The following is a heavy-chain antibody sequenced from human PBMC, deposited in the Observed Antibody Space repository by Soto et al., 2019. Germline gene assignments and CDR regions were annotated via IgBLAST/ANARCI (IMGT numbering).Heavy chain of an antibody. J-gene: IGHJ5*02. D-gene: IGHD3-3*01. CDR3: ATRITVVGLLITTFDP. V-gene: IGHV4-34*01. Sequence: PSGTLSPSCAVHVGSFSGYYWNWLRQPPGQGLEWIGEINHTGGTHYNPSLKSRVTMSVDTSKNQFSLRLSAVTAADTAIYYCATRITVVGLLITTFDPWGQGTQVTVSS. CDR2: INHTGGT. CDR1: VGSFSGYY.